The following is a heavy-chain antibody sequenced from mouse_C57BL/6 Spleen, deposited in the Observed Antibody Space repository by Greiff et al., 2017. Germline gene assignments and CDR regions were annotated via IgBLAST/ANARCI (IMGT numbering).Heavy chain of an antibody. CDR2: SYPGDGDT. Sequence: VQLQQSGPELVKPGASVKISCKASGYAFSSSWMNWVKQRPGKGLEWIGRSYPGDGDTNYNGKFKGKATLTADKSSSTAYMQLSSLTSEDSAVYFCAREGEDYAMDYWGQGTSVTVSS. CDR3: AREGEDYAMDY. CDR1: GYAFSSSW. V-gene: IGHV1-82*01. J-gene: IGHJ4*01.